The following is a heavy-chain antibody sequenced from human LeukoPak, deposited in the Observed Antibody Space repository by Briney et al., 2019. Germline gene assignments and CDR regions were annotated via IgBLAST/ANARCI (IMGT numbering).Heavy chain of an antibody. J-gene: IGHJ6*03. Sequence: SETLSLTCTVSGASISSYYWSWIRQPAGKALEWIGRIYVTGSTTYNPSLKSRVTMSVDTSKNQFSLKLSSVTAADTAVYYCARVAVAALNYYYYYYMDVWGKGTTVTISS. CDR2: IYVTGST. CDR1: GASISSYY. CDR3: ARVAVAALNYYYYYYMDV. D-gene: IGHD6-19*01. V-gene: IGHV4-4*07.